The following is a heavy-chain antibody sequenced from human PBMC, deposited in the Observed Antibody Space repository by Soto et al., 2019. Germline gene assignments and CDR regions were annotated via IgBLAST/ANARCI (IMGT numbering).Heavy chain of an antibody. CDR3: ARVWGGAFDI. Sequence: SETLSLTCTVSGGSISSGPYSWGWIRQPPGKGLEWIGYIYYSGSTNYNPSLKSRVTISVDTSKNQFSLKLSSVTAADTAVYYCARVWGGAFDIWGQGTMVTVSS. CDR1: GGSISSGPYS. CDR2: IYYSGST. J-gene: IGHJ3*02. D-gene: IGHD3-10*01. V-gene: IGHV4-61*01.